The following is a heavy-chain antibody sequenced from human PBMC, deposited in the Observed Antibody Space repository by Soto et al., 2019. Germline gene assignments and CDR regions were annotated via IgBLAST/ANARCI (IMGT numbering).Heavy chain of an antibody. CDR3: AKVSYYYDSSGYYNY. D-gene: IGHD3-22*01. V-gene: IGHV3-23*01. Sequence: GGSLKLSCAASGFTFSSYAMSWVRQAPGKGLEWVSAISGSGGSTYYADSVKGRFTISRDNSKNTLYLQMNSLRAEDTAVYYCAKVSYYYDSSGYYNYWGQGTLVTVSS. CDR2: ISGSGGST. J-gene: IGHJ4*02. CDR1: GFTFSSYA.